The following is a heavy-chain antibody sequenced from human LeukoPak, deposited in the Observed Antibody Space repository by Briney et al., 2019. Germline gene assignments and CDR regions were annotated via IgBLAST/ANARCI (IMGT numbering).Heavy chain of an antibody. CDR2: IYSGGST. CDR3: ARALVASYSYYYYYMDV. CDR1: GFTVSSNY. Sequence: GGSLRLSCAASGFTVSSNYMSWVRQAPGKGLEWVSVIYSGGSTYYADSVKGRFTISRDNSKNTLYLQMNSLRAEDTAVYYCARALVASYSYYYYYMDVWGKGTTVTVSS. J-gene: IGHJ6*03. V-gene: IGHV3-53*01. D-gene: IGHD1-26*01.